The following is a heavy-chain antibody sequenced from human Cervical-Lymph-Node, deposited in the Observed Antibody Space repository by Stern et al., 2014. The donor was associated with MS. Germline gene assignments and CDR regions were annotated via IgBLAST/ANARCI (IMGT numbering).Heavy chain of an antibody. V-gene: IGHV1-3*04. CDR2: IITGNGDT. J-gene: IGHJ5*01. D-gene: IGHD3-10*01. Sequence: QVQLVQSGAEVKKPGASVKVSCTASGHTFAVHWVRQAPGQRLEWMGRIITGNGDTNYSQKFQGRVTITRDTFASTAYMELRSLRSEYTAVYDCTSLSGPLDSWGQGTLVTVSS. CDR3: TSLSGPLDS. CDR1: GHTFA.